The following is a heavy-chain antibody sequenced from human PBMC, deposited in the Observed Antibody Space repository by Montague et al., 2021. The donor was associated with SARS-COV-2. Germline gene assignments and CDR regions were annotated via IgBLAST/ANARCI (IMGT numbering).Heavy chain of an antibody. CDR1: GGSFNDYY. Sequence: SETLSLTCAVYGGSFNDYYWTWIRQPPGKGLEWIGEIDHSGTTNYNPSLKSRLTMSVDTSKNQFSLKLSSVTAADTAVYYCARDQGYNWNYYYYYGMDVWGQGTTVTVSS. D-gene: IGHD1-20*01. V-gene: IGHV4-34*01. CDR2: IDHSGTT. J-gene: IGHJ6*02. CDR3: ARDQGYNWNYYYYYGMDV.